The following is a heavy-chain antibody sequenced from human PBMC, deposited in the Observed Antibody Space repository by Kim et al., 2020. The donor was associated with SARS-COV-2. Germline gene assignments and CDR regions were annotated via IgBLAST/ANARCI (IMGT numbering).Heavy chain of an antibody. CDR3: ARDPTYYDILTGYYYPYYYYGMDV. D-gene: IGHD3-9*01. Sequence: GGSLRLSCAASGFTFRSYGMHWVRQAPGKGLEWVAVISYDGSNKYYADSVKGRFTIPRDNSKNTLYLQMNSLRAEDTAVYYCARDPTYYDILTGYYYPYYYYGMDVWGQGTTVTVSS. CDR2: ISYDGSNK. V-gene: IGHV3-33*05. J-gene: IGHJ6*02. CDR1: GFTFRSYG.